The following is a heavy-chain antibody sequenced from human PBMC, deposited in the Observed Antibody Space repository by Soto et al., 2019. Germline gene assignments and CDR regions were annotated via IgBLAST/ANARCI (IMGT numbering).Heavy chain of an antibody. Sequence: QVQLVQSGAEVKKPGASVKVSCKASGYTFTGYYMHWVRQAPGQGLEWMGWINPNSGGTNYAQKFQGWVTMTRDTSISTAYMELSRLRSDDTAVYYCARGIAVADVVRPLGLDYWGQGTLVTVSS. CDR3: ARGIAVADVVRPLGLDY. D-gene: IGHD6-19*01. CDR1: GYTFTGYY. J-gene: IGHJ4*02. V-gene: IGHV1-2*04. CDR2: INPNSGGT.